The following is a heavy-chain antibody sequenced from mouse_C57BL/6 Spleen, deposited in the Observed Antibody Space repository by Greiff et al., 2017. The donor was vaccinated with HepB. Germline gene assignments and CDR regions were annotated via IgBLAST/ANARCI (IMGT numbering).Heavy chain of an antibody. V-gene: IGHV1-64*01. CDR2: IHPNSGST. CDR3: ARCPYYYGSSYWYFDV. CDR1: GYTFTSYW. J-gene: IGHJ1*03. Sequence: QVQLQQPGAELVKPGASVKLSCKASGYTFTSYWMHWVKQRPGQGLEWIGMIHPNSGSTNYNEKFKSKATLTVDKSSSTAYMQLSSLTSEDSAVYYCARCPYYYGSSYWYFDVWGTGTTVTVSS. D-gene: IGHD1-1*01.